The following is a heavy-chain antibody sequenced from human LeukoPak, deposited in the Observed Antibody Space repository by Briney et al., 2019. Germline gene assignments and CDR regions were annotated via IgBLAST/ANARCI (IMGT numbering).Heavy chain of an antibody. J-gene: IGHJ5*02. CDR2: ISGSGGST. CDR1: VFTFSSYW. CDR3: AKDQNYGSGSYLGYDWFDP. D-gene: IGHD3-10*01. Sequence: GGSLRLSCAASVFTFSSYWMSWVRQAPGKGLEWVSAISGSGGSTYYADSVKGRFTISRDNSKNTLYLQMNSLRAEDTAVYYCAKDQNYGSGSYLGYDWFDPWGQGTLVTVSS. V-gene: IGHV3-23*01.